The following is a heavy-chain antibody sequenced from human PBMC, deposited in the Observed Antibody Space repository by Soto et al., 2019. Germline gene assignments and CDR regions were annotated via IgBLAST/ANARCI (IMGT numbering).Heavy chain of an antibody. CDR1: GGSISSYY. V-gene: IGHV4-59*01. Sequence: QVQLLESGPGLVKPSETLSLTCTVSGGSISSYYWSWIRQPPGKGLEWIGYIYYSGSTNYNPSLKSRVTISVDTSKNQFSLKLSSVTAADTAFYYCARGDCSGGTCYLGYYYMDVWGKGTTVTVSS. J-gene: IGHJ6*03. CDR3: ARGDCSGGTCYLGYYYMDV. D-gene: IGHD2-15*01. CDR2: IYYSGST.